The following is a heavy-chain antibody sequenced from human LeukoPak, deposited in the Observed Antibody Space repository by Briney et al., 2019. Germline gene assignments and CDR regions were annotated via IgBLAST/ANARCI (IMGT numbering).Heavy chain of an antibody. CDR3: ASSFLNLVDKATDY. Sequence: ASVKVSYKASGYTFTSYDINLVRLATGQGLEWMGLMNPNRGNTGYAQKFQGRVTMTRNNSISTAYMELSRLTSEDTAVYYCASSFLNLVDKATDYWGQGTLVTVSS. V-gene: IGHV1-8*01. D-gene: IGHD5-18*01. CDR2: MNPNRGNT. J-gene: IGHJ4*02. CDR1: GYTFTSYD.